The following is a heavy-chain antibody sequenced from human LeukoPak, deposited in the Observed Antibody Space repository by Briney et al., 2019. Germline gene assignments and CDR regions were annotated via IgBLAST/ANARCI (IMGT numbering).Heavy chain of an antibody. D-gene: IGHD3-9*01. V-gene: IGHV3-30*04. CDR1: GFTFSSYA. CDR2: ISYDGSNK. Sequence: PGGSLRLSCAASGFTFSSYAMHWVRQAPGKGLEWVAVISYDGSNKYYADSVKGRFTISRDNSKNTLYLQMNSLRAEDTAVYYCARGILTGYPIDYWGQGTLATVSS. CDR3: ARGILTGYPIDY. J-gene: IGHJ4*02.